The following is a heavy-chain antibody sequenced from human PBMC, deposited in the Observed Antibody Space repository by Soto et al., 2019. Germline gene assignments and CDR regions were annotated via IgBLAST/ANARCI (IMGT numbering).Heavy chain of an antibody. CDR3: ARHYDILTGYYIGGFNYYYYYYMDV. CDR1: GGSISSYY. Sequence: SETLSLTCTVSGGSISSYYWSWIRQPPGKGLEWIGYIYYSGSTNYNPSLKSRVTISVDTSKNQFSLKLSSVTAADTAVYYCARHYDILTGYYIGGFNYYYYYYMDVWGKGTTVTVSS. CDR2: IYYSGST. V-gene: IGHV4-59*08. J-gene: IGHJ6*03. D-gene: IGHD3-9*01.